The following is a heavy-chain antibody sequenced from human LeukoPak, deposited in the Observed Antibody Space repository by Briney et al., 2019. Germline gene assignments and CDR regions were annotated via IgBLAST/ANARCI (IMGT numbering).Heavy chain of an antibody. CDR3: ARGRRSEFDY. CDR1: GYTFTSNY. Sequence: ASVKVSCKAFGYTFTSNYMHWVRQAPGQGLEWMGWINTNTGNPTYAQGFTGRFVFSLDTSVSTAYLQISSLKAEDTAVYYCARGRRSEFDYWGQGTLVTVSS. J-gene: IGHJ4*02. V-gene: IGHV7-4-1*02. D-gene: IGHD1-14*01. CDR2: INTNTGNP.